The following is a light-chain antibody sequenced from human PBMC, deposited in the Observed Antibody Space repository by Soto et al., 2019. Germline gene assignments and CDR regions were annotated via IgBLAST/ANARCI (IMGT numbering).Light chain of an antibody. J-gene: IGLJ2*01. CDR1: SSDVGSYNL. Sequence: QSALTQPASVSGSPGQSITISCTGTSSDVGSYNLVSWYQLHPGKAPKLMIYEGSQRPSGVSNRFSGSKSGNTASLTISGLQAEDEADYYCCSYTRSSTFVFGGGTKLTVL. CDR3: CSYTRSSTFV. V-gene: IGLV2-23*03. CDR2: EGS.